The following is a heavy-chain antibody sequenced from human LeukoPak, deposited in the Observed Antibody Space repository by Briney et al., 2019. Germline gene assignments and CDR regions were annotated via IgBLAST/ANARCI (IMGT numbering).Heavy chain of an antibody. CDR1: GYTFTGYY. CDR3: ARDLRCTNGVCYEDGWFDP. D-gene: IGHD2-8*01. V-gene: IGHV1-2*02. CDR2: IDPNSGGA. J-gene: IGHJ5*02. Sequence: GASVKVCCKASGYTFTGYYMHWVRQAPGQGLEWMGWIDPNSGGANYAQKFQGRDTMTRDTSISTAYMELSRLRSDDTAVYYCARDLRCTNGVCYEDGWFDPWGQGTLVTVSS.